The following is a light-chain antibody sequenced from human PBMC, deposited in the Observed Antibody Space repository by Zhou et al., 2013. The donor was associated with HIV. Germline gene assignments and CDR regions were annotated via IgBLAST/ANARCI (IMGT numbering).Light chain of an antibody. CDR3: QQSYSSLSFT. CDR1: QSIDRY. J-gene: IGKJ3*01. CDR2: LAS. V-gene: IGKV1-39*01. Sequence: DIQMTQSPSSLSASVGDRVTITCRASQSIDRYLNWYQQKPGKAPNLLIYLASTLQSGVPSRFSGSGSGTEFTLTISSLQPEDFATYFCQQSYSSLSFTFGPGTRVD.